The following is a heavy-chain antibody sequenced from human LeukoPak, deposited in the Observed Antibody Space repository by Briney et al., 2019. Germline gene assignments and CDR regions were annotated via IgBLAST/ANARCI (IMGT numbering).Heavy chain of an antibody. V-gene: IGHV3-13*01. D-gene: IGHD6-13*01. CDR2: IGIAGET. Sequence: GGSLRLSCAASGFTFSRYDMHWVRQATGKGLEWVSGIGIAGETDYPGCVKGRFTISRDDAKNSLYLQMHSLRAGDTAVYYCARGNGSSWYAPFFDYWGQGTLVTVSS. CDR1: GFTFSRYD. J-gene: IGHJ4*02. CDR3: ARGNGSSWYAPFFDY.